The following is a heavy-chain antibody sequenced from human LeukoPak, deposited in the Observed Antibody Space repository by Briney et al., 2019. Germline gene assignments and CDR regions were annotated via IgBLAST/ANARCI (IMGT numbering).Heavy chain of an antibody. V-gene: IGHV3-33*08. CDR2: IYYDGTNK. CDR3: ARDREWRDGFKTYFDY. D-gene: IGHD5-24*01. CDR1: GFTFRSYG. J-gene: IGHJ4*02. Sequence: HPGGSLRLSCAASGFTFRSYGMHWVRQAPGKGLEWVAVIYYDGTNKYYADSVKGRFTISRDNSKNTLYLQMNSLRAEDTAVYYCARDREWRDGFKTYFDYWGQGTLVTVSS.